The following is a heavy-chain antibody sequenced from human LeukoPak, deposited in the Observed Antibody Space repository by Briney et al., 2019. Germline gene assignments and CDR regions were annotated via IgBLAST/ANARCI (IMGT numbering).Heavy chain of an antibody. D-gene: IGHD3-10*01. J-gene: IGHJ4*02. CDR3: ARDPYYYGSGSYPSQGPFDF. Sequence: GGSLRLSCAASGFTFSSYAMSWVRQAPGKGLEWVSYISSSSSTIYYADSVKGRFTISRDNAKNSLYLQMNSLRAEDSAVYYCARDPYYYGSGSYPSQGPFDFWGQGTLVTVSS. V-gene: IGHV3-48*04. CDR1: GFTFSSYA. CDR2: ISSSSSTI.